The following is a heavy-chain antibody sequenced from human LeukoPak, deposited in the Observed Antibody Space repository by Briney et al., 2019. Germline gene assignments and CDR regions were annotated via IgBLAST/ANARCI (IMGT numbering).Heavy chain of an antibody. CDR2: IKQDGSEK. Sequence: GGSLRLSCAASGFTFSSHWMNWVRQAPGKGLEWVANIKQDGSEKYCVDSVKGRFTISRDDAKKSLYLQMNSLRAEDTAVYYCAGSRVPGAVDIWGQGTMVTVSS. CDR1: GFTFSSHW. CDR3: AGSRVPGAVDI. D-gene: IGHD2-15*01. J-gene: IGHJ3*02. V-gene: IGHV3-7*05.